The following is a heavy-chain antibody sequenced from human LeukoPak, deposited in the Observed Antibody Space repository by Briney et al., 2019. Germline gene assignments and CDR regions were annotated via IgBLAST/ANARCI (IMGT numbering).Heavy chain of an antibody. CDR2: IYYSGST. J-gene: IGHJ4*02. Sequence: SETLSLTCTVSGGSISSGDYYWSWIRQPPGKGLEWIGYIYYSGSTYYNPSLKSRVTISVDTSKNQFSLKLSSVTAADTAVYYCATLEIGDYYFDYWGQGTLVTVSS. CDR3: ATLEIGDYYFDY. V-gene: IGHV4-30-4*01. CDR1: GGSISSGDYY. D-gene: IGHD3-16*01.